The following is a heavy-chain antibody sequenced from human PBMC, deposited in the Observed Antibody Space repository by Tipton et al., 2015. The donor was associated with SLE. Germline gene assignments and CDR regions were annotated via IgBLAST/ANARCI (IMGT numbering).Heavy chain of an antibody. CDR2: ISHSEGS. Sequence: LRLSCDVSGYSISSGYYWGWIRQPPGKGLEWIGTISHSEGSYYNPSLKSRVTMSIDTSKNQFSLKLNSVTAADTAVYYCARHPRHITASGTYPKAGSQHWGQGTLVIVSS. CDR3: ARHPRHITASGTYPKAGSQH. CDR1: GYSISSGYY. V-gene: IGHV4-38-2*01. D-gene: IGHD3-10*01. J-gene: IGHJ1*01.